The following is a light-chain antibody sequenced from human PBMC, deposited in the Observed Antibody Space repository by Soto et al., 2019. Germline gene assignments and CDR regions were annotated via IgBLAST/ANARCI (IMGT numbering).Light chain of an antibody. CDR2: DAS. V-gene: IGKV1-5*01. J-gene: IGKJ5*01. Sequence: DIQMTQSPFTLSASVGDRVTITCRASQTISSWLAWYQQIPGKAPKLLIYDASNLESGVPSRFSGSGSGTEFTLTISSLQPEDFGTYYCLQHNSYPITFGQGTRLEIK. CDR1: QTISSW. CDR3: LQHNSYPIT.